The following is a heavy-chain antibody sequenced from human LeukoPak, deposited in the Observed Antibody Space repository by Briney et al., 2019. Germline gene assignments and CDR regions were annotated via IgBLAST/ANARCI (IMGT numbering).Heavy chain of an antibody. Sequence: AGESLKISCKGSGYSFTTYWISWVRQMPGKGLEWMGRIDPSDSYTKYSPSFQGLVTLLADKSISTAYLQWSSLVASDTAMYYCARLNYYGSGSYSHDYWGQGTLVTVSS. V-gene: IGHV5-10-1*01. J-gene: IGHJ4*02. CDR3: ARLNYYGSGSYSHDY. CDR1: GYSFTTYW. D-gene: IGHD3-10*01. CDR2: IDPSDSYT.